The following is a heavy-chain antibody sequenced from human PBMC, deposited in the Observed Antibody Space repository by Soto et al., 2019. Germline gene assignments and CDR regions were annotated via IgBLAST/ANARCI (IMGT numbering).Heavy chain of an antibody. CDR1: GDSVSSNSAA. CDR3: ARDLGGRRPAADYGMDV. D-gene: IGHD3-16*01. J-gene: IGHJ6*02. Sequence: PSQTLSLTCAISGDSVSSNSAAWNWIRQSPSRGLEWLGRTYYRSKWYNDYAVSVKSRITINPDTSKNQFSLQLNSVTPEDTAVYYCARDLGGRRPAADYGMDVWGQGTTVTVSS. V-gene: IGHV6-1*01. CDR2: TYYRSKWYN.